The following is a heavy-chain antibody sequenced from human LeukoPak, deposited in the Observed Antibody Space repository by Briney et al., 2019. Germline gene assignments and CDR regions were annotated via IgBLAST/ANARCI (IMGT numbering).Heavy chain of an antibody. CDR3: ARGIAARPRGHYFDY. CDR1: GGSISSYY. D-gene: IGHD6-6*01. J-gene: IGHJ4*02. Sequence: SETLSLTCTVSGGSISSYYWSWIRQPPGKGLEWIGYIYYSGSTNYNPSLKSRVTISVDTSKNQFSLKLSSVTAADTAVYYCARGIAARPRGHYFDYWGQGTLVTVSS. V-gene: IGHV4-59*01. CDR2: IYYSGST.